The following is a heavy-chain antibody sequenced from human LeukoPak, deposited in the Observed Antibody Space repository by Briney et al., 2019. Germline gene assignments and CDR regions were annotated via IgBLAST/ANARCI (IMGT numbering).Heavy chain of an antibody. CDR1: KFSLGNYW. D-gene: IGHD1-26*01. V-gene: IGHV3-7*01. CDR3: ARHMPAVGATPFDY. Sequence: PGGSLRLSRVDSKFSLGNYWMAWVRQAPGKGLEWVANIKHDGNEKYYVDSVRGRFTISRDNAENSLYLQMNSLRAEDTAIYFCARHMPAVGATPFDYWGQGTLVTVSS. J-gene: IGHJ4*02. CDR2: IKHDGNEK.